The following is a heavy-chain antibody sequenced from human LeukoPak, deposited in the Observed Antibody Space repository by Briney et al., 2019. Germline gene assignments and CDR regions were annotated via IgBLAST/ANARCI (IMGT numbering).Heavy chain of an antibody. CDR2: ISYDGSNE. D-gene: IGHD4-17*01. CDR1: GFTFSTYG. CDR3: ARDATGDGDLES. V-gene: IGHV3-30*03. Sequence: GGSLRLSCAASGFTFSTYGMHWVRQAPGKGLEWVAVISYDGSNEFYADSVKGRFTISRDNSKNTLYLQMNSLRSEDTALYYCARDATGDGDLESWGQGTLVTVSP. J-gene: IGHJ5*02.